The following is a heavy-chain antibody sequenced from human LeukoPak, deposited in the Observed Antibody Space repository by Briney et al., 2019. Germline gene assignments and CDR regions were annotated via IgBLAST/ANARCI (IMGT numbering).Heavy chain of an antibody. CDR2: IYPGDSDT. V-gene: IGHV5-51*01. CDR3: ARHSSWSSVITPFDF. D-gene: IGHD4-23*01. CDR1: GYSFNIYW. Sequence: GESLKISCKASGYSFNIYWIAWVRQMPGKGLEWMGIIYPGDSDTRYSPSFQGQVTISADKSSTTAYLQWSSLEASDTAIYYCARHSSWSSVITPFDFWGQGTLVTVSS. J-gene: IGHJ4*02.